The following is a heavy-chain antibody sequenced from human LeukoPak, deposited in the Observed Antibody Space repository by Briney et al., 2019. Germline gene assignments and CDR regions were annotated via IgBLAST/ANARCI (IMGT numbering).Heavy chain of an antibody. CDR3: ARGSVHGSGSYLFNYYYYYGMDV. CDR2: INHSGST. V-gene: IGHV4-34*01. CDR1: GGSFSGYY. J-gene: IGHJ6*04. D-gene: IGHD3-10*01. Sequence: SETLSLTCAVYGGSFSGYYWSWIRQPPGKGLEWIGEINHSGSTNYNPSLQSRVTISVDTSNNQFSLKLSSVTAADTAVYYCARGSVHGSGSYLFNYYYYYGMDVWGKGTTVTVSS.